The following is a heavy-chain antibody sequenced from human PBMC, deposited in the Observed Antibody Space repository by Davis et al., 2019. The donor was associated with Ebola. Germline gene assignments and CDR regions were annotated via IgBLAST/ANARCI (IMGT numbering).Heavy chain of an antibody. D-gene: IGHD2-21*02. Sequence: GGSLRLSCAASGFTFSSYAMHWVRQAPGKGLEWVAVISYDGSNKYYADSVKGRFTISRDNSKNTLYLQMNSLRAEDTAVYYCARNWVTSFDYWGQGTLVTVSS. CDR1: GFTFSSYA. V-gene: IGHV3-30-3*01. J-gene: IGHJ4*02. CDR3: ARNWVTSFDY. CDR2: ISYDGSNK.